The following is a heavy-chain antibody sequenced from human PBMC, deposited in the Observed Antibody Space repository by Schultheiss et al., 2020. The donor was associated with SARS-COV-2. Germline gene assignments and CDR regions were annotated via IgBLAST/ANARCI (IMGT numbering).Heavy chain of an antibody. CDR1: GFTFSSYS. Sequence: GSLRLSCAASGFTFSSYSMNWVRQAPGKGLEWIGYIYYSGSTYYSPSLKSRVTISVDTSKNQFYLRLSSVTAADTAVYYCARKGDSGDYHFDYWGQGTLVTVSS. J-gene: IGHJ4*02. CDR3: ARKGDSGDYHFDY. CDR2: IYYSGST. V-gene: IGHV4-59*06. D-gene: IGHD4-17*01.